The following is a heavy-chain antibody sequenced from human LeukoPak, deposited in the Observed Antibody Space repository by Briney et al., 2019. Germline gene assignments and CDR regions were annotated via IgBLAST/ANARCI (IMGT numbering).Heavy chain of an antibody. CDR3: ARDVIAVAGMGVGFEY. CDR1: GSGFIFSNYG. D-gene: IGHD6-19*01. V-gene: IGHV3-23*01. Sequence: GGSLRLSCAASGSGFIFSNYGMRWVRQAPGKGLEWVSAISGSGASTYYAGSVKGRFTISRDNAKNSLYLQMNSLRAEDTAVYYCARDVIAVAGMGVGFEYWGQGTLVTVSS. CDR2: ISGSGAST. J-gene: IGHJ4*02.